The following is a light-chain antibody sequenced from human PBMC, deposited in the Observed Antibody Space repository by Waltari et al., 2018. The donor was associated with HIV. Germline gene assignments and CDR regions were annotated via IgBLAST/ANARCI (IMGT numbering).Light chain of an antibody. J-gene: IGLJ2*01. CDR2: RNN. V-gene: IGLV1-47*01. CDR3: AAWDDSLSGLV. CDR1: SSNIGSNY. Sequence: QSVLTQPPSASGTPGQRVTISCSGSSSNIGSNYVYWYQQLPGTAPKLLIYRNNQRPSGVPDRFSGSKSGTSASLASSGLRSEDEADYYCAAWDDSLSGLVFGVGTKLTVL.